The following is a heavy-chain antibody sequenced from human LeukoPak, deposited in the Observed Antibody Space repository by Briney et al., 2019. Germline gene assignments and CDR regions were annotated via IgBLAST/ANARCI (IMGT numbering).Heavy chain of an antibody. D-gene: IGHD3-16*01. J-gene: IGHJ4*02. V-gene: IGHV3-7*05. CDR3: ASDRFYFGV. CDR2: IKLDGTEK. CDR1: GFTFSSYW. Sequence: AGGSLRLSCAASGFTFSSYWMHWVRQAPGKGLEWVATIKLDGTEKYYVDSVKGRFTISRDNAKNSLHLQMNSLRAEDTAVYYCASDRFYFGVWGQGTLVTVSS.